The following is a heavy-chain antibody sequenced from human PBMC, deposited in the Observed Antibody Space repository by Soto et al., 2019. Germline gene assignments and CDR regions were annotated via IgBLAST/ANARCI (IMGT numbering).Heavy chain of an antibody. CDR1: GGTFSNDA. V-gene: IGHV1-69*01. Sequence: QEQLVQAGAEVKKPGSSVRISCRASGGTFSNDAVSWVRQAPGQGLQWMGGIIPIFGTTHYAQKFQGRVTITADESTATAYMEVRSVTSEDTAVYYCATGLRTGNYGMDVCGQGTAVTVSS. CDR3: ATGLRTGNYGMDV. CDR2: IIPIFGTT. J-gene: IGHJ6*02. D-gene: IGHD3-10*01.